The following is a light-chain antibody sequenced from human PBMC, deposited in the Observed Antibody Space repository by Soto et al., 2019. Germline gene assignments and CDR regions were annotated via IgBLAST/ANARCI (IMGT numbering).Light chain of an antibody. CDR2: DAS. Sequence: EIVLIQSPATLSLSPGERATLSCRASQSVGSYLAWYQHKPGQAPRLLISDASNRATGIPARFSGSGSETDFTLTISSLEPEDSAVYYCQHYGGSPAYTFGQGTKLEI. V-gene: IGKV3-11*01. CDR3: QHYGGSPAYT. CDR1: QSVGSY. J-gene: IGKJ2*01.